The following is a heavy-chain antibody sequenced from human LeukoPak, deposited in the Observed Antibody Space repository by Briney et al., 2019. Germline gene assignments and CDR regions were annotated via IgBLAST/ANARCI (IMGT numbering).Heavy chain of an antibody. V-gene: IGHV4-39*01. CDR3: ARHKWQPLVTGTFDI. D-gene: IGHD6-13*01. CDR2: IYYSGST. J-gene: IGHJ3*02. Sequence: SETLSLTCTVSGGSISNSRYYWDWIRQPPGKGLEWIGSIYYSGSTYYNPSLKSRVTISVDTSKNQFSLKLSSVTAADTAVYYCARHKWQPLVTGTFDIWGRGTLVTVSS. CDR1: GGSISNSRYY.